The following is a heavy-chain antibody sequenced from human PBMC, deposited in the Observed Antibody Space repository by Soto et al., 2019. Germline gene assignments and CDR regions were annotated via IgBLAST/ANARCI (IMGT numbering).Heavy chain of an antibody. V-gene: IGHV1-3*01. Sequence: QVQLVQSGTEMKKPGASVTVSCKASGETFATYTIHWVRQAPGPRLEWMGWINADNGETKYSQSFQARVSITRDTSASTAYMELSSLRSEDTALYYCARGCAAVAGGLGEFDSWGEGSLVTVSS. CDR1: GETFATYT. D-gene: IGHD6-19*01. CDR3: ARGCAAVAGGLGEFDS. J-gene: IGHJ4*02. CDR2: INADNGET.